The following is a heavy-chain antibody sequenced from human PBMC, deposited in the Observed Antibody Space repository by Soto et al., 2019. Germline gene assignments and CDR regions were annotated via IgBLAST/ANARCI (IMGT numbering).Heavy chain of an antibody. J-gene: IGHJ3*01. CDR2: IYSSGST. V-gene: IGHV4-31*03. D-gene: IGHD1-1*01. CDR3: ARDVTGQDAFDF. Sequence: QVLLQESGPGLVKPSQTLSLTCTVSGDSINSGTNYWSWIRQNPGQGLEWIAYIYSSGSTYYNPSLKSRVYISRDTSKNQFSLRLASVTAADTAVYYCARDVTGQDAFDFWGQGTVVSVSS. CDR1: GDSINSGTNY.